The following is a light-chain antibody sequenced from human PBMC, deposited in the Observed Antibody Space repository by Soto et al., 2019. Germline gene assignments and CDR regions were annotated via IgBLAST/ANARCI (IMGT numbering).Light chain of an antibody. J-gene: IGKJ1*01. Sequence: DIQMTQSPSTLSASVGERVTITCRASQTIDSWLAWYQQKPGKPPKLLIYKASTLKSGVPSRFSGSGSGTEFTLTISSLQPDDFATYYCQQYNSYWTFGQGTKVDIK. CDR1: QTIDSW. CDR2: KAS. V-gene: IGKV1-5*03. CDR3: QQYNSYWT.